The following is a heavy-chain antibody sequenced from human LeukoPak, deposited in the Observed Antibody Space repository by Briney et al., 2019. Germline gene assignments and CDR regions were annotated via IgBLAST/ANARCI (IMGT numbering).Heavy chain of an antibody. Sequence: PGGSLRLSCAASGFTFSSHGMNWVRQAPGKGLEWVSGISPSGGITYYTDSVKGRFTISRDNSKNTQSLQMNSLRAEDTAVHYCAKDDDWGRYKHWGQGTLVTVSS. D-gene: IGHD3-16*01. J-gene: IGHJ1*01. CDR1: GFTFSSHG. CDR2: ISPSGGIT. V-gene: IGHV3-23*01. CDR3: AKDDDWGRYKH.